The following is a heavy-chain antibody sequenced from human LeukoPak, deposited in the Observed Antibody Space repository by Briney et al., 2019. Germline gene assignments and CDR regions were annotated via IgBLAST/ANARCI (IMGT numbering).Heavy chain of an antibody. CDR1: GGSISSYY. V-gene: IGHV4-59*01. Sequence: SETLSLTCIVSGGSISSYYWSWIRQPPGKGLEWIGWFYYSGSTSYNPSLKSRVTISVDTSKNQFSLKLNSVTAADTAVYYCARVGDCSGGTCFGYWGQGTLVTVSS. J-gene: IGHJ4*02. CDR3: ARVGDCSGGTCFGY. CDR2: FYYSGST. D-gene: IGHD2-15*01.